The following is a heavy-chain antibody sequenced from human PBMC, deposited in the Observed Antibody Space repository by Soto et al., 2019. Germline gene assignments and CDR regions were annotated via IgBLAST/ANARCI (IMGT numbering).Heavy chain of an antibody. V-gene: IGHV1-18*01. CDR3: AREQYRNGLRYFDL. Sequence: ASVKVSCKASGYSFTNYDISWVRQAPGQGLDWMGWISGSNGDTYYARNFQGRVTMTTDTTTNTAYMELRRLTSDDTAVFYGAREQYRNGLRYFDLWG. J-gene: IGHJ2*01. CDR2: ISGSNGDT. D-gene: IGHD1-1*01. CDR1: GYSFTNYD.